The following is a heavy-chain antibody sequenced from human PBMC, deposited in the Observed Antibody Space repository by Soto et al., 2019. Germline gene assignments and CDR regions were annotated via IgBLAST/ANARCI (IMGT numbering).Heavy chain of an antibody. CDR2: ISYDGSNK. J-gene: IGHJ6*02. CDR3: ARGDYGMDV. V-gene: IGHV3-30-3*01. Sequence: QVQLVESGGGVVQPGRSLRLSCAASGFTFSSYAMHWVRQAPGKGLEWVAVISYDGSNKYYADYVKGRFTISRDNSKNTLYLQMNSLRAEDTAVYYCARGDYGMDVWGQGTTVTVSS. CDR1: GFTFSSYA.